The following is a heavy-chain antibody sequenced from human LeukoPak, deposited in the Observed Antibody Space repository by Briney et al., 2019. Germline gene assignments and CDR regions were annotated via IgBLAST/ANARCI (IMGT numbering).Heavy chain of an antibody. CDR1: GYTLTELS. CDR2: FDPEDGET. CDR3: ATDITQGMVRGGASYYYYGMDV. Sequence: ASVKVSCKVSGYTLTELSMHWVRQAPGKGLEWMGGFDPEDGETIYAQKFQGRVTMTEDTSTDTAYMELSSLRSEDTAVYYCATDITQGMVRGGASYYYYGMDVWGQGTTVTVSS. V-gene: IGHV1-24*01. J-gene: IGHJ6*02. D-gene: IGHD3-10*01.